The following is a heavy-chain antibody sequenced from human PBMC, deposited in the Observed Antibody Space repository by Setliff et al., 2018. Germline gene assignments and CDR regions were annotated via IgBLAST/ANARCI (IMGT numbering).Heavy chain of an antibody. J-gene: IGHJ4*02. Sequence: PSETLSLTCSVSGDFMSSHLYFWSWIRQPAGKGLEWTGDIYIRGIINYNPSLKSRTTISIDTSKAQFSLILSSVTAADTAMYFCARGRVDSGSYNDLGYFDDWGKGTLVTVSS. D-gene: IGHD1-26*01. CDR3: ARGRVDSGSYNDLGYFDD. CDR2: IYIRGII. CDR1: GDFMSSHLYF. V-gene: IGHV4-61*09.